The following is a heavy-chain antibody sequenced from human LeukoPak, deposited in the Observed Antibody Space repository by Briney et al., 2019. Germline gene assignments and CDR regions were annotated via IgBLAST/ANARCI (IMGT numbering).Heavy chain of an antibody. Sequence: SETLSLTCSVSGGSVSGNNYQWNWIRQPPGKGLEWIGDIYHSGSTNYNPSLKSRVTISVDTSKNQFSLKLSSVTAADTAVYYCARKGYDSSGYSVYFDYWGQGTLVTVSS. CDR1: GGSVSGNNYQ. V-gene: IGHV4-61*01. J-gene: IGHJ4*02. D-gene: IGHD3-22*01. CDR3: ARKGYDSSGYSVYFDY. CDR2: IYHSGST.